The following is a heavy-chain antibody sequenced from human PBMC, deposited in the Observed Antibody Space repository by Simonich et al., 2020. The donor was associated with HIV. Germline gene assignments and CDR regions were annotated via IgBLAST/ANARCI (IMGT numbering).Heavy chain of an antibody. CDR2: INHSGST. CDR3: ARRHPTTVTTPYFDY. CDR1: GGSFSGYY. V-gene: IGHV4-34*01. J-gene: IGHJ4*02. D-gene: IGHD4-17*01. Sequence: QVQLQQWGAGLLKPSETLSLTCAVYGGSFSGYYWGWIHQPPGKGLEWIGEINHSGSTNYNPSLKSRVTISVDTSKNQFSLKLSSVTAADTAVYYCARRHPTTVTTPYFDYWGQGTLVTVSS.